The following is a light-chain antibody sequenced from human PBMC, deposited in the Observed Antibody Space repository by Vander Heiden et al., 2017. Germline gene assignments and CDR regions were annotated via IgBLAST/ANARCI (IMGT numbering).Light chain of an antibody. Sequence: YELTHPPSVSASPGQTASITCSSDELCDKYACWYLQKPGQSPVLVIYRDDRRPSGVPERFSGSDSGNTATLTIIGTQAVDEAYYLSQAWDSSTVVFGGGTKLTVL. V-gene: IGLV3-1*01. CDR2: RDD. CDR1: ELCDKY. CDR3: QAWDSSTVV. J-gene: IGLJ3*02.